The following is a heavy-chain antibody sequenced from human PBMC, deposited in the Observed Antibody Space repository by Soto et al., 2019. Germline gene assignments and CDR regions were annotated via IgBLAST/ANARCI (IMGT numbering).Heavy chain of an antibody. CDR1: GGSISSSSYY. V-gene: IGHV4-39*01. D-gene: IGHD3-3*01. CDR3: ACTYDFSTGRDYYFGMDV. CDR2: IYYSGST. J-gene: IGHJ6*02. Sequence: SETLSLTCTVSGGSISSSSYYWGWIRQPPGKGLEWIGSIYYSGSTYYNPSLKSRVTISVDTSKNQFSLTLSSVTAADTAVYYCACTYDFSTGRDYYFGMDVWGQETMVT.